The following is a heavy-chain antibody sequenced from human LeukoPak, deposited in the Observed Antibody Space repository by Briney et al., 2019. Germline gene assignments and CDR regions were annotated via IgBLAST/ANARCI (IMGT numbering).Heavy chain of an antibody. D-gene: IGHD1-14*01. J-gene: IGHJ3*02. Sequence: PSETLSLTCTVSGGSISSYYWSWIRQPPGKGLEWIGYIYYSGSTNYNPSLKSRVTISVDTSKNQFSLKLSSVTAADTAVYYCARQIEPLAVAIAFDIWGQGTMVT. CDR2: IYYSGST. CDR1: GGSISSYY. CDR3: ARQIEPLAVAIAFDI. V-gene: IGHV4-59*08.